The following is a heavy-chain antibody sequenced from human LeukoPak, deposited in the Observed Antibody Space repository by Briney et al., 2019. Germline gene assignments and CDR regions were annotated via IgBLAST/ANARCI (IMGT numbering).Heavy chain of an antibody. CDR3: AAIAVAGTRYYYYMDV. J-gene: IGHJ6*03. CDR2: INHSGST. V-gene: IGHV4-34*01. CDR1: GGSFSGYY. D-gene: IGHD6-19*01. Sequence: SETLSLTCAVYGGSFSGYYWSWIRQPPRKGLEWIGGINHSGSTNYNPSLKGRVTISVDTSKNQFSLKLSSVTAADTAVYYCAAIAVAGTRYYYYMDVWGKGTTVTISS.